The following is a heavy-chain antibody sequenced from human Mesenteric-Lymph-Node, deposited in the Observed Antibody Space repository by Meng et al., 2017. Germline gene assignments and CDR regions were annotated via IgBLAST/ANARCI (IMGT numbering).Heavy chain of an antibody. J-gene: IGHJ6*02. D-gene: IGHD3-10*01. Sequence: GGSLRLSCAASGFTFSSYWMSWVRQAPGKGLEWVANIKQDGSEKYYVDSVKGRFTISRDNAKNSLYLQMNSLRAEDTAVYYCARDKPVLYYGSGSYPYYYYGMDVWGQGTTVTVSS. CDR1: GFTFSSYW. V-gene: IGHV3-7*01. CDR3: ARDKPVLYYGSGSYPYYYYGMDV. CDR2: IKQDGSEK.